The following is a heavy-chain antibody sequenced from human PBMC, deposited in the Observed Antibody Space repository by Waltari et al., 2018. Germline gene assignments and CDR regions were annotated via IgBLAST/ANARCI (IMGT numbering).Heavy chain of an antibody. CDR2: IYTSGST. V-gene: IGHV4-4*07. J-gene: IGHJ4*02. Sequence: QVQLQESGPGLVKPSETLSLTCTVSGGSISSYYWSWIRQPAGKGLEWIGRIYTSGSTNYNPSLRSRVTMSVDPSKNQFSLKLSSVTAADTAVYYCARSSSSSGPDYFDYWGQGTLVTVSS. CDR1: GGSISSYY. D-gene: IGHD6-6*01. CDR3: ARSSSSSGPDYFDY.